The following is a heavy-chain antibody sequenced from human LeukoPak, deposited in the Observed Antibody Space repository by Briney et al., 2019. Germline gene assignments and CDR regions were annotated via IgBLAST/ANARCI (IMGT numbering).Heavy chain of an antibody. CDR1: GFTFSAYG. CDR2: ISDTVRDT. J-gene: IGHJ4*02. Sequence: PGGSLRLSCAASGFTFSAYGMSWVRQAPGKGLEWVSHISDTVRDTWYANSVKGRFIISRDNSRDTVYLQMSSLRPEDTPLYFCAKDNYGGIFASWGQGTLVTVSS. D-gene: IGHD4-17*01. CDR3: AKDNYGGIFAS. V-gene: IGHV3-23*01.